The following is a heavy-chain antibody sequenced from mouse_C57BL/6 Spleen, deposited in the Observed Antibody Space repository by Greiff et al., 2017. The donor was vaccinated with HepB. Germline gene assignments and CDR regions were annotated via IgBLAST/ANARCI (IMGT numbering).Heavy chain of an antibody. CDR3: ARVRYDYDDAMDY. D-gene: IGHD2-4*01. Sequence: DVKLVESEGGLVQPGSSMKLSCTASGFTFSDYYMAWVRQVPEKGLEWVANINYDGSSTYYLDSLKSRFIISRDNAKNILYLQMSSLKSEDTATYYCARVRYDYDDAMDYWGQGTSVTVSS. J-gene: IGHJ4*01. CDR1: GFTFSDYY. V-gene: IGHV5-16*01. CDR2: INYDGSST.